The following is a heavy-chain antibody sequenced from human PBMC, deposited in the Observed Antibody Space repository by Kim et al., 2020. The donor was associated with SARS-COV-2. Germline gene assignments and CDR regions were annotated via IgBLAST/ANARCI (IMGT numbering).Heavy chain of an antibody. CDR3: ASAVAMAGGCVWGSYRYTGWFDP. J-gene: IGHJ5*02. Sequence: SETLSFTCTVSGGSISSSSYYWGWIRQPPGKGLEWIGSIYYSGSTYYNPSLKSRVTISVDTSKNQFSLKLSSVTAADKAVYYCASAVAMAGGCVWGSYRYTGWFDPWGQGTLVTVSS. V-gene: IGHV4-39*07. CDR1: GGSISSSSYY. D-gene: IGHD3-16*02. CDR2: IYYSGST.